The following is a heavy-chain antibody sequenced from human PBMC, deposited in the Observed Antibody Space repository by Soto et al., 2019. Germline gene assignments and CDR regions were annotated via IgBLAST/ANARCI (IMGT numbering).Heavy chain of an antibody. Sequence: EVQLLESGGDLVQPGGSLRLSCAASGFTFSTYALSWVRQAPGNGLAWVSAITGNGGSTYYADSVRGRFTISRDNSKNTLYLQMSSLRAEDTAVYYCAKNSAATIRVGYDYWGQGTLVTVSS. J-gene: IGHJ4*02. V-gene: IGHV3-23*01. CDR1: GFTFSTYA. D-gene: IGHD5-12*01. CDR2: ITGNGGST. CDR3: AKNSAATIRVGYDY.